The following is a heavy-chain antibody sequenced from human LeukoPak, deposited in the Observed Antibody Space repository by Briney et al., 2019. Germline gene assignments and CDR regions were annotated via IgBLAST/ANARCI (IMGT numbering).Heavy chain of an antibody. J-gene: IGHJ4*02. V-gene: IGHV3-23*01. CDR3: AKGDSFGSGYYIDY. Sequence: GGSLRLSCAASGFTFSIYAMSWVRQAPGKGLEWVSAISGSGGSTYYADSVKGRFTISRDNSKNTLYLQMNSLRAEDTAVYSCAKGDSFGSGYYIDYWGQGTLVTVSS. D-gene: IGHD3-3*01. CDR1: GFTFSIYA. CDR2: ISGSGGST.